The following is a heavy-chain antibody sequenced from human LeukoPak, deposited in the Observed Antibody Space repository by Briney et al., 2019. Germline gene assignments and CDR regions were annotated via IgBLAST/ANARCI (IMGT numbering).Heavy chain of an antibody. Sequence: SETLSLTCTVSGGSISSSSYYWGWIRQPPGKGLEWLGSIYYSGSTYYNPSLKSRVTISVDTSKNQFSLKLSSVTAADTAVYYCARHLPGIAAAGTLFDYWGQGTLVTVSS. D-gene: IGHD6-13*01. V-gene: IGHV4-39*01. CDR3: ARHLPGIAAAGTLFDY. CDR2: IYYSGST. CDR1: GGSISSSSYY. J-gene: IGHJ4*02.